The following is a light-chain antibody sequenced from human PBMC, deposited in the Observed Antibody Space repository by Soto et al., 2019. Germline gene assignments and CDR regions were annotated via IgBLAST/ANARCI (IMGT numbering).Light chain of an antibody. V-gene: IGKV1-5*01. J-gene: IGKJ1*01. CDR3: QLYNRNTWS. CDR2: GAS. Sequence: DIQMTQSPSTLSSSVGGRVTITCRASQGVGTWVAWYQQKPGKAPILLIYGASNLESGVPSRFSGSGSGTEFTLTITTLQPDDFATYFCQLYNRNTWSFGPGTKVDI. CDR1: QGVGTW.